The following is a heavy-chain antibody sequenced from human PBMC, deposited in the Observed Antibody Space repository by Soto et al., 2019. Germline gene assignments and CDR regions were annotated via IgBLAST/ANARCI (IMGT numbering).Heavy chain of an antibody. J-gene: IGHJ2*01. V-gene: IGHV4-31*03. Sequence: QVQLQESGPGLVKPSQTLSLTCTVSGGSISSGGYYWSWIRQHPGKGLEWIGYIYYSRSTYFNPSLMSRVTMSLDTSKNQFSLKLSAVTAAVTAGYYCAGGWSKPWYFALWGRGTLVTVSS. CDR3: AGGWSKPWYFAL. D-gene: IGHD3-3*01. CDR1: GGSISSGGYY. CDR2: IYYSRST.